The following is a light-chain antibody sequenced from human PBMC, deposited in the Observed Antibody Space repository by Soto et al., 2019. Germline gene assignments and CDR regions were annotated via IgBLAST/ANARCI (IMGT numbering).Light chain of an antibody. CDR2: ETS. CDR3: FSFTSTNTHV. Sequence: LAQPASLSGSPGQSVTISCTGTSSDFGSYKFVSWYQHHPGTVPKVIIYETSKRPSGVSDRFSGSKSGNTASLTISGLQAEDEADYYCFSFTSTNTHVFGSGTKVTVL. V-gene: IGLV2-23*01. J-gene: IGLJ1*01. CDR1: SSDFGSYKF.